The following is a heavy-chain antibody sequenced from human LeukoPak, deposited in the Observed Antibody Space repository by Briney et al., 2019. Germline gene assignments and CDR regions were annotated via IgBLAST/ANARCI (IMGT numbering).Heavy chain of an antibody. CDR2: INPTCGGT. Sequence: ASVKVSCKTSGYTFTGYPVHWVRQAPGHGLEWMGWINPTCGGTIYAQRFQGRVTMTRDTSIATAYMELSRLRSDDTAVYYCARERGYCASSSCYTSDAFDIWGQGTMVTVSS. V-gene: IGHV1-2*02. CDR1: GYTFTGYP. D-gene: IGHD2-2*02. J-gene: IGHJ3*02. CDR3: ARERGYCASSSCYTSDAFDI.